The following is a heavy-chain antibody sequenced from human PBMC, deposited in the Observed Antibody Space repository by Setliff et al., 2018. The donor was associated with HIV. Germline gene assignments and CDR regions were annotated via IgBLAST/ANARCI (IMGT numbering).Heavy chain of an antibody. J-gene: IGHJ6*02. V-gene: IGHV3-33*03. CDR2: IWYDGSNK. D-gene: IGHD3-10*01. Sequence: PGGSLRLSCAASGFTFSSYGMHWVRQAPGKGLEWVAVIWYDGSNKYYADSMKGRFTISRDNAENSVYLQMNSLRAEDTAVYYCASGFGELAVWGQGTTVTVSS. CDR3: ASGFGELAV. CDR1: GFTFSSYG.